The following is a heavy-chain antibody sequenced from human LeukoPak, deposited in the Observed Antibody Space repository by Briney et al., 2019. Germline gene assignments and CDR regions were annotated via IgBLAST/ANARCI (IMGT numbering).Heavy chain of an antibody. V-gene: IGHV4-34*01. J-gene: IGHJ4*02. CDR2: INHSGST. CDR1: GGSFSGYY. D-gene: IGHD1-1*01. CDR3: ARGKDDDGDY. Sequence: SETLSLTCAVYGGSFSGYYRSWVRQPPGKGLEWIGEINHSGSTNYNPSPKSGLTISVNTTKNQSSFKLSSGTGADTPVFYCARGKDDDGDYWGQGTLVTVSS.